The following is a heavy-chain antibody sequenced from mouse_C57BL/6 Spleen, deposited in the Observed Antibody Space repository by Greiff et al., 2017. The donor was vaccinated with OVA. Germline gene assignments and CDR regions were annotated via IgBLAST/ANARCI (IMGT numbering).Heavy chain of an antibody. CDR3: ARWGTTVVATGDY. CDR1: GYAFTNYL. Sequence: QVQLKQSGAELVRPGTSVKVSCKASGYAFTNYLIEWVKQRPGQGLEWIGVINPGSGGTNYNEKFKGKATLTADKSSSTAYMQLSSLTSEDSAVYFCARWGTTVVATGDYWGQGTTLTVSS. CDR2: INPGSGGT. J-gene: IGHJ2*01. V-gene: IGHV1-54*01. D-gene: IGHD1-1*01.